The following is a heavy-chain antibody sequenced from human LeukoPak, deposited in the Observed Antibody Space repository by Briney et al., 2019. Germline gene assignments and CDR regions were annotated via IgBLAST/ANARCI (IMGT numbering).Heavy chain of an antibody. CDR2: ISSSSSYI. CDR1: GFTFSSYS. CDR3: ARDLSYCSGGSCYREVFDY. Sequence: PGGSLRLSCAASGFTFSSYSMNWVRQAPGKGLEWVSSISSSSSYIYYADSVKGRFTISRDNAKNSLYLQMNSLRAEDTAVYYCARDLSYCSGGSCYREVFDYWGQGTLVTVSS. J-gene: IGHJ4*02. V-gene: IGHV3-21*01. D-gene: IGHD2-15*01.